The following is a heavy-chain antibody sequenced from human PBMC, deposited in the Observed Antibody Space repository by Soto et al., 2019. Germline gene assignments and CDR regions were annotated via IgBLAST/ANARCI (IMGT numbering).Heavy chain of an antibody. Sequence: GGSLRLSCAASGFTFNNYGMYWVRQAPGKGLEWVSGDSGSGGTTFYTDSVKGRFTISRDNSKNTLYLEMNNLRVEDTAVYYCTIRAYSSSSYFDFWGRGTLVILSS. J-gene: IGHJ4*02. CDR1: GFTFNNYG. CDR2: DSGSGGTT. D-gene: IGHD6-6*01. V-gene: IGHV3-23*01. CDR3: TIRAYSSSSYFDF.